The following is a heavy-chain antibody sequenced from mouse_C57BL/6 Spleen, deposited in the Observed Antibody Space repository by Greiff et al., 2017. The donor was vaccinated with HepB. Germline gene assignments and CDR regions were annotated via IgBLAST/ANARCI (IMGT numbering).Heavy chain of an antibody. D-gene: IGHD1-1*01. CDR2: IDPSDSYT. CDR3: ARSFYGSSYEGFDV. CDR1: GYTFTSYW. Sequence: QVQLQQPGAELVMPGASVKLSCKASGYTFTSYWMHWVKQRPGQGLEWIGEIDPSDSYTNYNQKFKGKSTLTVDKSSSTAYMQLSSLTSEDSAVYYCARSFYGSSYEGFDVWGTGTTVTVSS. J-gene: IGHJ1*03. V-gene: IGHV1-69*01.